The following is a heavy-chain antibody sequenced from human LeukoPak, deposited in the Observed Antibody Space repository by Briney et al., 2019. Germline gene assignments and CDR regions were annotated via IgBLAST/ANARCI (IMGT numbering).Heavy chain of an antibody. D-gene: IGHD2-2*01. Sequence: GASVKVSCKASGYTFTNYAMHWVRQAPGQRLEWMGWINAGNGNTKYSQKFQGRVTITRDTSASTAYMELSSLRSEDTAVYYCARGRKFVVVPAPRGYYYYGMDVWGQGTTVTVSS. J-gene: IGHJ6*02. CDR1: GYTFTNYA. CDR2: INAGNGNT. V-gene: IGHV1-3*01. CDR3: ARGRKFVVVPAPRGYYYYGMDV.